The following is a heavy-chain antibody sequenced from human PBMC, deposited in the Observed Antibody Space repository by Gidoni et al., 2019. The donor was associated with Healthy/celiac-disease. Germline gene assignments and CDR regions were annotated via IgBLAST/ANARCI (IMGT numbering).Heavy chain of an antibody. V-gene: IGHV3-15*07. D-gene: IGHD2-15*01. CDR1: GFPLRNAW. CDR2: IKSKTDGGTT. CDR3: TTVRTHSVGAGDI. J-gene: IGHJ3*02. Sequence: EVQLVESAGGLVQPGGSLRLSCATSGFPLRNAWMNWVRQAPGKGREWDGRIKSKTDGGTTTYAAHVKRRFTISRDDSKNTRYLQMNSLKTEDTAVYYCTTVRTHSVGAGDIWGQGTMVTVAS.